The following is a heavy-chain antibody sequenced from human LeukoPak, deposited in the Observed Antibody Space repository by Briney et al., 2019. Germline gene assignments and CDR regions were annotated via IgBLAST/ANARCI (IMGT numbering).Heavy chain of an antibody. CDR3: AKASPPNRSSGWYSLLGHRGDYFDY. Sequence: PSETLSLTCAVYGGSFSGYYWSWIRQPPGKGLEWIGEINHSGSTYYNPSLKSRVTISVDTSKNQFSLKLSSVTAADTAVYYCAKASPPNRSSGWYSLLGHRGDYFDYWGQGTLVTVSS. CDR1: GGSFSGYY. D-gene: IGHD6-19*01. J-gene: IGHJ4*02. V-gene: IGHV4-34*01. CDR2: INHSGST.